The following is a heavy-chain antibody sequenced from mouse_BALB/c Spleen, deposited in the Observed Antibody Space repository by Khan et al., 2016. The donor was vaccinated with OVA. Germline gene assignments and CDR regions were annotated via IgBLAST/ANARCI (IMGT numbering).Heavy chain of an antibody. CDR1: GFNIKDTY. CDR2: IAPANGNT. V-gene: IGHV14-3*02. J-gene: IGHJ1*01. CDR3: ALPSYDHRNFEV. Sequence: VQLKQSGAALVKPGASVDLSCTASGFNIKDTYIHWVKQRPEQGLEWIGRIAPANGNTKYDPKFQGKATIPADTSSNTSYLRLSSLTSEDTAVYFVALPSYDHRNFEVWGAGTTVTVSS. D-gene: IGHD2-3*01.